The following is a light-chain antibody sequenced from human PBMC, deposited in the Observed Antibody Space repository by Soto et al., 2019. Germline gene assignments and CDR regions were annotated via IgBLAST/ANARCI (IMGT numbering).Light chain of an antibody. CDR2: DVS. J-gene: IGLJ1*01. CDR3: YSYTSSSTYV. V-gene: IGLV2-14*01. CDR1: SSDVGAYNY. Sequence: QSALTQPASVSGSPGQSITISCTGTSSDVGAYNYVSWYQQHPAKVPKLMIYDVSNRPSGVSDRFSGSKSGNTASLTISGLQAEDEADYYCYSYTSSSTYVFGTETKLSVL.